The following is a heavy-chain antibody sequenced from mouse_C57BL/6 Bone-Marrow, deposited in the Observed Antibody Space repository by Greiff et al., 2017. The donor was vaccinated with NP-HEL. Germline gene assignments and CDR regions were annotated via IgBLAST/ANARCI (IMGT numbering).Heavy chain of an antibody. V-gene: IGHV5-9-1*02. CDR3: TRVGGSGAMDY. Sequence: EVHLVESGEGLVKPGGSLKLSCAASGFTFSSYAMSWVRQTPEKRLEWVAYISSGGDYIYYADTVKGRFTISRDNARNTLYLQMSSLKSEDTAMYYCTRVGGSGAMDYWGQGTSVTVSS. CDR2: ISSGGDYI. D-gene: IGHD1-1*02. J-gene: IGHJ4*01. CDR1: GFTFSSYA.